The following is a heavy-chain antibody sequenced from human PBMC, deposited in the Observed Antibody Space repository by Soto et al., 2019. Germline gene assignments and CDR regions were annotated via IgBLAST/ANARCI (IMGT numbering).Heavy chain of an antibody. V-gene: IGHV1-18*01. J-gene: IGHJ4*02. CDR1: GYIFDIYG. D-gene: IGHD3-3*01. CDR3: ARDEGREYYDFWIGVDY. CDR2: VSAYSGST. Sequence: QVQLVQSGAEVTKPGASVKVSCKASGYIFDIYGISWVRQAPGQGLEWLGWVSAYSGSTQIAQKFQGRITMTTDTATTTVYMELRSLTSDDTAVYYCARDEGREYYDFWIGVDYWGQGTLVTVSS.